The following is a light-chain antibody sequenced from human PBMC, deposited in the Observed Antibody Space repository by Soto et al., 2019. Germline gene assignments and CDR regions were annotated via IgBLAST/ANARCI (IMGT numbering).Light chain of an antibody. CDR2: EAS. CDR1: QSIRNW. Sequence: DIQMTQSPSTLSASVGDRVTITCRASQSIRNWLAWYQQKPGKAPKVLIYEASRLQSGVPSRFSGSGSVTEFTLTINSLQPDDSGTYYCQQYHNFPTFGPGTRVEIK. J-gene: IGKJ3*01. V-gene: IGKV1-5*03. CDR3: QQYHNFPT.